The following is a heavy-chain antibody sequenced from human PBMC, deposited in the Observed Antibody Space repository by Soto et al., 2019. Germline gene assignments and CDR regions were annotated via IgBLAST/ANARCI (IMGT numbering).Heavy chain of an antibody. CDR2: IYSGGST. CDR1: GFTVSSNY. CDR3: ARGSGSRIGSWFDP. J-gene: IGHJ5*02. Sequence: GGSLRLSCAASGFTVSSNYMSWVRQAPGKGLEWVSVIYSGGSTYYADSVKGRFTISRDNSKNTLYLQMNSLRAEDTAVYYCARGSGSRIGSWFDPWGQGTLVTVSS. V-gene: IGHV3-66*01. D-gene: IGHD2-15*01.